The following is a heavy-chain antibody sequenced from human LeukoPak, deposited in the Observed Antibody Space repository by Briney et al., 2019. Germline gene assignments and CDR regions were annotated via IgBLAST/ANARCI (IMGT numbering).Heavy chain of an antibody. J-gene: IGHJ6*03. Sequence: GGSLRLSCAASGFTFRTYWMSWVRQAPGKGLEWVANIKEDGSGKYYLDSVKGRFTISRDNARNSLYLQMNSLRAEDTAVYYCARADHGDYGGGYMDVWGKGTTVTVSS. V-gene: IGHV3-7*01. D-gene: IGHD4-17*01. CDR2: IKEDGSGK. CDR1: GFTFRTYW. CDR3: ARADHGDYGGGYMDV.